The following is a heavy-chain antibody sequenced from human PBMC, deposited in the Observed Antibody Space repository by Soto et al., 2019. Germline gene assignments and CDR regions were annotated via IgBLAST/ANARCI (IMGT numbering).Heavy chain of an antibody. D-gene: IGHD2-8*01. J-gene: IGHJ6*02. CDR2: ISGSGGTT. CDR1: EFTFSSYT. Sequence: PGGSLRLSCAASEFTFSSYTMSWVRQAPGNGLEWVSGISGSGGTTYYADSVKGRFTISRDNSKNTLYLQMNSLRAEDTAVYYCAKSHCSNGVCYTVFRYGMDVWGQGTTVNVSS. CDR3: AKSHCSNGVCYTVFRYGMDV. V-gene: IGHV3-23*01.